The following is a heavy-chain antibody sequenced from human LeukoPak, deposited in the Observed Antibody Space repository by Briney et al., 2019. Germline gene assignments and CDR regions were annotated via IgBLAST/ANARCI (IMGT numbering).Heavy chain of an antibody. Sequence: PGGSLRLSCAASGFTFSSHSMNWVRQAPGKGLEWLSYITSSSTTIYYADSVEGRFTISRDNSKNTLYLQMNSLRAEDTAVYYCARVPRSMGYFDYWGQGTLVTVSS. V-gene: IGHV3-48*01. J-gene: IGHJ4*02. CDR2: ITSSSTTI. CDR3: ARVPRSMGYFDY. CDR1: GFTFSSHS. D-gene: IGHD1-26*01.